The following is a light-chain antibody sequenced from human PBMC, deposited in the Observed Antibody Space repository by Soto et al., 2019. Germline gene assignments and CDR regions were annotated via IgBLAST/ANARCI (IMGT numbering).Light chain of an antibody. V-gene: IGLV2-14*01. Sequence: QSVLTQPASVSGSPGQSITMSCTGTSSDVGGYNYVSWYQQHPGKAPKLMIYEVSNRPSGVSNRFSGSKSGNTASLTISGLQAEDEADYYCNSYTSTSTSYVFGTGTKVTVL. CDR3: NSYTSTSTSYV. CDR1: SSDVGGYNY. J-gene: IGLJ1*01. CDR2: EVS.